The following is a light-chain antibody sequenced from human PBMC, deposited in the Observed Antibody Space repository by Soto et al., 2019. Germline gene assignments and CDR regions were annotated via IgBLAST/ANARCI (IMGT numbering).Light chain of an antibody. CDR2: TAS. V-gene: IGKV1-12*01. CDR1: QGISSR. CDR3: QQANSFPFT. Sequence: DIQMTQSPSSVSASVGDRVTITCRASQGISSRLAWYQQKPGRDPKLLSYTASSLQSGVPSRFTGSRSETYFTLTISSLQPEDFATYYCQQANSFPFTFGGGTKVEIK. J-gene: IGKJ4*01.